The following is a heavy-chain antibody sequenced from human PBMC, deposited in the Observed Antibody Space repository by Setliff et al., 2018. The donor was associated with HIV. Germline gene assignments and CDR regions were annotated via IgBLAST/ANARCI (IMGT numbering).Heavy chain of an antibody. CDR2: ISAYNGNT. D-gene: IGHD2-2*01. Sequence: ASVKVSCKASGYTFTSYGISWVRQAPGQGLEWMGWISAYNGNTNYAQKPQGRVTMTTDTSTSTAYMELRSLRSDDTAVCYCARGPPIVVVPAALLTFDYWGQGTLVTVSS. CDR3: ARGPPIVVVPAALLTFDY. J-gene: IGHJ4*02. V-gene: IGHV1-18*01. CDR1: GYTFTSYG.